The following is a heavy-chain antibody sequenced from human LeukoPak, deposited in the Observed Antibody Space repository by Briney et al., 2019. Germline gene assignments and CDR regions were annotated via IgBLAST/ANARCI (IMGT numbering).Heavy chain of an antibody. Sequence: SETLSLTCTVSGGSISSGGYYWSWIRQPPGKGLEWIGYIYHSGSTYYNPSLKSRVTISVDRSKNQFSLKLSSVTAADTAVYYCARTGLQYGWFDPWGQGTLVTVSS. V-gene: IGHV4-30-2*01. J-gene: IGHJ5*02. CDR2: IYHSGST. CDR3: ARTGLQYGWFDP. CDR1: GGSISSGGYY. D-gene: IGHD4-11*01.